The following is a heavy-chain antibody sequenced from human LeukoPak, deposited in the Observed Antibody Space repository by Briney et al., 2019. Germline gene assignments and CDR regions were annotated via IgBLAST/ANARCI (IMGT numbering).Heavy chain of an antibody. CDR1: GFTFSSYG. CDR3: ARADTAMVPFDY. D-gene: IGHD5-18*01. J-gene: IGHJ4*02. V-gene: IGHV3-7*01. CDR2: IKQDGSEK. Sequence: GGSLRLSCAASGFTFSSYGMHWVRQAPGKGLEWVAHIKQDGSEKYYVDSVRGRFTISGDNAKNSVFLQMNSLRAEDTAVYYCARADTAMVPFDYWGQGTLVTVSS.